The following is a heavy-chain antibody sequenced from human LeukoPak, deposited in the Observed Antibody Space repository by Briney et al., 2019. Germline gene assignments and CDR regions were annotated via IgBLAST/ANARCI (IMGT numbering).Heavy chain of an antibody. CDR3: ATEYVRTHYFDW. CDR2: ISAYNGNT. CDR1: GYTFTSYG. D-gene: IGHD3-16*01. Sequence: GASVKVSCRASGYTFTSYGISWVRQAPGQGLEWMGWISAYNGNTNYAQKLQGRVTMTTDTSTSTAYMELRSLRSDDTAVYYCATEYVRTHYFDWWGQGTLVTVSS. J-gene: IGHJ4*02. V-gene: IGHV1-18*01.